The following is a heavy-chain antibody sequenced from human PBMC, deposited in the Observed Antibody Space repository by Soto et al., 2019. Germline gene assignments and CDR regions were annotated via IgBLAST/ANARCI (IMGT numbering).Heavy chain of an antibody. CDR1: GYTFTGYY. J-gene: IGHJ4*02. CDR3: ARVGSTIFHFDY. CDR2: INPNSGGT. D-gene: IGHD3-3*01. Sequence: QVXLVXSGXXXXKXXXXXKXSXKASGYTFTGYYMHWVRQAPGQGLEWMGWINPNSGGTNYAQKFQGWVTMTRDTSISTAYMELSRLRSDDTAVYYCARVGSTIFHFDYWGQGTLVTVSS. V-gene: IGHV1-2*04.